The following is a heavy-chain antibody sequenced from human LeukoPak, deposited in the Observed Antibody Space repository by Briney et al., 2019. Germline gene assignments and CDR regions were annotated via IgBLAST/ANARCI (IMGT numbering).Heavy chain of an antibody. CDR2: LTGSGGDT. D-gene: IGHD3-10*01. J-gene: IGHJ4*02. CDR1: GFTFSSYG. V-gene: IGHV3-23*01. CDR3: ARELVVVRGVITRRIDY. Sequence: GGSLRLSCAASGFTFSSYGMHWVRQAPGKGLEWVSALTGSGGDTYYADSVKGRFTISRDNSKNSLYLQMNSLRAEDTAVYYCARELVVVRGVITRRIDYWGQGTLVTVSS.